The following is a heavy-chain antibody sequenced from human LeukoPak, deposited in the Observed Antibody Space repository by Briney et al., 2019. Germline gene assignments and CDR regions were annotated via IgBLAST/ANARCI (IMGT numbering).Heavy chain of an antibody. CDR2: INPNSGGT. D-gene: IGHD3-3*01. J-gene: IGHJ6*03. V-gene: IGHV1-2*02. CDR3: AREKYYDFWSGYPGYYYYYMDV. CDR1: GYTFTGYY. Sequence: ASVKVSCKASGYTFTGYYMHWVRQAPGQGLEWMGWINPNSGGTNYAQKLQGRVTMTTDTSTSTAYMELRSLRSDDTAVYYCAREKYYDFWSGYPGYYYYYMDVWGKGTTVTVSS.